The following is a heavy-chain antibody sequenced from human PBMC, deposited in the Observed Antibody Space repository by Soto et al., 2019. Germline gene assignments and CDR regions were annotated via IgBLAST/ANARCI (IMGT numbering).Heavy chain of an antibody. CDR2: IYYSGST. J-gene: IGHJ5*02. CDR1: GGSISSYY. CDR3: ARAKAPLYSSSWYWFDP. D-gene: IGHD6-13*01. V-gene: IGHV4-59*08. Sequence: PSETLSLTCTVSGGSISSYYWSWIRQPPGKGLEWIGYIYYSGSTNYNPSLKSRVTISVDTSKNQFSLKLSSLTAADTAVYFCARAKAPLYSSSWYWFDPWGQGTQVTVSS.